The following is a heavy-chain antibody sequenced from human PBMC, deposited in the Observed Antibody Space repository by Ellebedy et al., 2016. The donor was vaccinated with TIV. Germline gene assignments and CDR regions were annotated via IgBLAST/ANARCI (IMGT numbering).Heavy chain of an antibody. D-gene: IGHD5-24*01. CDR2: ISYDGSNK. CDR3: ARDRRGDGYPTRPGDY. J-gene: IGHJ4*02. Sequence: GESLKISCAASGFTFSNYAIYWVRQAPSKGLEWVAVISYDGSNKYYAVSVKGRFTISRDNSKNTLYLQMNGLRAEDTAVYYCARDRRGDGYPTRPGDYWGRGTLVSVSS. V-gene: IGHV3-30-3*01. CDR1: GFTFSNYA.